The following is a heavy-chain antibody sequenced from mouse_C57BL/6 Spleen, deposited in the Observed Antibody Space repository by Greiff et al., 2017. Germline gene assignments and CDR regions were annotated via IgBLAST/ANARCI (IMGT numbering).Heavy chain of an antibody. CDR2: ISYDGSN. J-gene: IGHJ4*01. Sequence: EVKLQESGPGLVKPSQSLSLTCSVTGYSITSGYYWNWIRQFPGNKLEWMGYISYDGSNNYNPSLKNRISITRDTSKNQFFLKLNSVTTEDTATYYCARDRTGPGAMDYWGQGTSVTVSS. V-gene: IGHV3-6*01. D-gene: IGHD4-1*01. CDR1: GYSITSGYY. CDR3: ARDRTGPGAMDY.